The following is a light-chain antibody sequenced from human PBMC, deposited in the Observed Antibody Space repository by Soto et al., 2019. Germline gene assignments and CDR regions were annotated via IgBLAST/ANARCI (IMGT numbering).Light chain of an antibody. CDR2: TSF. J-gene: IGKJ1*01. CDR1: QSIGTF. Sequence: IPMTQSPSSLSASVGDRVSITCRASQSIGTFLNWYQQKPGEAPNLLIHTSFSLYSGVPSRFSGSGSGTDFTLTISSLQPEDFAMYFCQQAFSAEWTFGQGTKV. V-gene: IGKV1-39*01. CDR3: QQAFSAEWT.